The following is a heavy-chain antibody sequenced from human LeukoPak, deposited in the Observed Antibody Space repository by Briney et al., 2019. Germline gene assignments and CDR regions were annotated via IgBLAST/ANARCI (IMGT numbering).Heavy chain of an antibody. CDR2: IYPGDSDT. Sequence: GESLKISCKGSGYSFTSYWIGWVRQLPGKGLEWMGIIYPGDSDTRYSPSFQGQVTISADKSISTAYLQWSSLKASDTAMCYCARLYYGSGICMDVWGKGTTVTVSS. CDR1: GYSFTSYW. V-gene: IGHV5-51*01. CDR3: ARLYYGSGICMDV. J-gene: IGHJ6*03. D-gene: IGHD3-10*01.